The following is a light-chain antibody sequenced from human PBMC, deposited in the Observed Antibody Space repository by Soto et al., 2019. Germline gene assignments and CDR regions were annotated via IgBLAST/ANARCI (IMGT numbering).Light chain of an antibody. V-gene: IGLV3-21*02. CDR3: QVWDSSSDHRVV. CDR2: DDG. CDR1: NIAIKS. Sequence: SYELTPAPSVSVAPGQTARITCGGNNIAIKSVHWYQQKPGQAPVLVVYDDGDRPSGIPERFSGSNSGNTATLTITRVEAGDEADYHWQVWDSSSDHRVVFGGGTKLTVL. J-gene: IGLJ2*01.